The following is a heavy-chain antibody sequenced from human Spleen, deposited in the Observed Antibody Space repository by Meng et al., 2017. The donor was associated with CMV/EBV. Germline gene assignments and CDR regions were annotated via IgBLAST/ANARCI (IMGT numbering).Heavy chain of an antibody. Sequence: SETLSLTCAVSGGSITTSNWWSWVRQPPGKGLEWIGEIFRSGTTNYNPSLKSRVTIPLDKSKTQFSLKLRSVTAADTAVYYCATDGVGVDYFDSWGQGTLVTVSS. J-gene: IGHJ4*02. CDR3: ATDGVGVDYFDS. V-gene: IGHV4-4*02. D-gene: IGHD3-10*01. CDR1: GGSITTSNW. CDR2: IFRSGTT.